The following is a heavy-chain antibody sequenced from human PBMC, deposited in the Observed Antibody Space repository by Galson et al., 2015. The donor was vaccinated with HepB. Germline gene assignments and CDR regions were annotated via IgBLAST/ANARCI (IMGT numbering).Heavy chain of an antibody. CDR1: GYTFTGYY. Sequence: SVKVSCKASGYTFTGYYMHWVRQAPGQGLEWMGWINPNSGGTNYAQKFQGRVTMTRDTSISTAYMELSSLRSEDTAVYYCARRRSIAAAGPRGRGMDIWGQGTTVTVSS. J-gene: IGHJ6*02. D-gene: IGHD6-13*01. CDR3: ARRRSIAAAGPRGRGMDI. V-gene: IGHV1-2*02. CDR2: INPNSGGT.